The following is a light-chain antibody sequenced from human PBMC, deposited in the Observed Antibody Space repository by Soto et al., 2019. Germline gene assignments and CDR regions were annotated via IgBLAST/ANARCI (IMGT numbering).Light chain of an antibody. Sequence: QSVLTQPASVSGSPGQSITISCTGTSSDVGGFNYVSWYQQHPGKAPKLLIFDVYSRPSGISNRFSGSESGNTASLTISGLQAEDEADYYCSSYTTSSPYVFGAGTKVTVL. V-gene: IGLV2-14*01. J-gene: IGLJ1*01. CDR3: SSYTTSSPYV. CDR2: DVY. CDR1: SSDVGGFNY.